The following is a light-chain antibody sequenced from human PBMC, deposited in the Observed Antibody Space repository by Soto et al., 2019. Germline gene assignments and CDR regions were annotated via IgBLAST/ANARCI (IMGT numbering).Light chain of an antibody. CDR3: QHCDTSWP. CDR2: NAP. V-gene: IGKV1-5*01. J-gene: IGKJ1*01. CDR1: RNIERW. Sequence: DIQMTQSPSTLSASVGDRVTITCRASRNIERWLAWYQQKPGKPPKLLILNAPTLGSGVPSRFSGSGSGTEFTLTISGLQPDDFATYYCQHCDTSWPFGQGTKV.